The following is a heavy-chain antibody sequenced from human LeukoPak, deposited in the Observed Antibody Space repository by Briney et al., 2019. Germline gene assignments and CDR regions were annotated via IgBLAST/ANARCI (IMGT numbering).Heavy chain of an antibody. CDR3: ARDPYSGSYSDYYYYYMDV. CDR2: IKHDGRAK. D-gene: IGHD1-26*01. J-gene: IGHJ6*03. V-gene: IGHV3-7*01. Sequence: GGSLRLSCVGSGFTFGETWMSWVRQAPGKGLEWVANIKHDGRAKHYVDSVKGRFTISRDNGKNSLYLQLNSLRAEDTAVYYCARDPYSGSYSDYYYYYMDVWGRGTTVTVSS. CDR1: GFTFGETW.